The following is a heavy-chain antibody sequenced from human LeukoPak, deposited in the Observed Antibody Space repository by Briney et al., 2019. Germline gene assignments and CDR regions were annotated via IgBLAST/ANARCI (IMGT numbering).Heavy chain of an antibody. CDR2: ISSSSSTI. V-gene: IGHV3-48*04. CDR1: GFTFSSYS. D-gene: IGHD3-16*02. CDR3: AKDPWGSYRYLDY. J-gene: IGHJ4*02. Sequence: GGSLRLSCAASGFTFSSYSMNWVRQAPGKGLEWVSYISSSSSTIYYADSVKGRFTISRDNAKNSLYLQMNSLRAADTAVYYCAKDPWGSYRYLDYWGQGTLVTVSS.